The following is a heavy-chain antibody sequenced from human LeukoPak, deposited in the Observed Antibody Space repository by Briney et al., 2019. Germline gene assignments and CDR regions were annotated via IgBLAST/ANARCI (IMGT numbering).Heavy chain of an antibody. CDR1: GGSISSGGYS. J-gene: IGHJ4*02. V-gene: IGHV4-30-2*01. CDR3: ASIVGATALDY. D-gene: IGHD1-26*01. CDR2: IYHSGST. Sequence: SQTLSLTCAVSGGSISSGGYSWSWIRQPPGTGLEWIGYIYHSGSTNYNPSLKSRVTISVDTSKNQFSLKLSSVTAADTAVYYCASIVGATALDYWGQGTLVTVSS.